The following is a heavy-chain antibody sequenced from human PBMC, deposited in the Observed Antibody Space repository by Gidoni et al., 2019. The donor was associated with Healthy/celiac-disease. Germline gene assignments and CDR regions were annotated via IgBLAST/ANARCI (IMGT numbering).Heavy chain of an antibody. CDR1: GGSISSSSYY. CDR2: IYYSGST. V-gene: IGHV4-39*07. CDR3: ARVTVTTYHFDY. Sequence: QLPLQESGPGLVKPSDTLSLTCTVSGGSISSSSYYWGWIRQPPGKGLEWIGSIYYSGSTYYNPSLKSRVTISVDTSKNQFSLKLSSVTAADTAVYYCARVTVTTYHFDYWGQGTLVTVSS. J-gene: IGHJ4*02. D-gene: IGHD4-4*01.